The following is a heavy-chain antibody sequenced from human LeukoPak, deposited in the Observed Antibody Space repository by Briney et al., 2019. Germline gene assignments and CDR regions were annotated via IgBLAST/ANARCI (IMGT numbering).Heavy chain of an antibody. D-gene: IGHD6-13*01. CDR2: LSGSGGIT. J-gene: IGHJ5*02. CDR3: AKNAAAAGVNWFDP. Sequence: GGSLRLSCAASGFTFSSYAMSWVRQAPGKGLEWVSALSGSGGITDYADSVKGRFTISRENSKNTLYLQMNSLRADDTAVYYCAKNAAAAGVNWFDPWGQGTLVTVSS. V-gene: IGHV3-23*01. CDR1: GFTFSSYA.